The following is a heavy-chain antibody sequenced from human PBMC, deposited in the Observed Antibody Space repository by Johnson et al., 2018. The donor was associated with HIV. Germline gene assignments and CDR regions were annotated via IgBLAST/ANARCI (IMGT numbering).Heavy chain of an antibody. V-gene: IGHV3-11*04. Sequence: QVQLVESGGGLVQPGRSLRLSCAASGFTFDDYAMSWVRQAPGKGLEWVSAISGSSGSTIYYADSVKGRFTISRDNAKNSLYLQMNSLRAEDTAVYYCASGAQFGTVSHDAFDIWGQGTMVTVSS. D-gene: IGHD1-7*01. CDR2: ISGSSGSTI. CDR1: GFTFDDYA. J-gene: IGHJ3*02. CDR3: ASGAQFGTVSHDAFDI.